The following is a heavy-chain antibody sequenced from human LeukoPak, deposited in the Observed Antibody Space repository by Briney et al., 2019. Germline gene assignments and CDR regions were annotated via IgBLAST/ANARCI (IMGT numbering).Heavy chain of an antibody. CDR2: ISGSGGST. CDR1: GGSISSGGYY. J-gene: IGHJ3*02. V-gene: IGHV3-23*01. CDR3: AKDSGDLTIFGVVIIVKHAFDI. Sequence: PSETLSLTCTVSGGSISSGGYYWSWVRQAPGKGLEWVSAISGSGGSTYYADSVKGRFTISRDNSKNTLYLQMNSLRAEDTAVYYCAKDSGDLTIFGVVIIVKHAFDIWGQGTMVTVSS. D-gene: IGHD3-3*01.